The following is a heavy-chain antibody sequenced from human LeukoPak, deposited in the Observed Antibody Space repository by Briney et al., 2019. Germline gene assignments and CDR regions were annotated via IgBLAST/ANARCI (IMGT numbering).Heavy chain of an antibody. Sequence: SETLSLTCAVSGYSISSSYYWGWIRQPPGKGPEWIGNIYHSGSTYYNPSLKSRVTILVDTSKNQFSLKLTSVTAADMAVYYCARVLKVGMYYYQSNDYYYFDYWGQGTLVTVSS. CDR1: GYSISSSYY. V-gene: IGHV4-38-2*01. D-gene: IGHD3-22*01. J-gene: IGHJ4*02. CDR3: ARVLKVGMYYYQSNDYYYFDY. CDR2: IYHSGST.